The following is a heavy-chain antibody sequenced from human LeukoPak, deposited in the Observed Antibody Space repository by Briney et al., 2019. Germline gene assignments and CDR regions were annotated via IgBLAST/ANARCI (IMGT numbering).Heavy chain of an antibody. J-gene: IGHJ4*02. Sequence: GESLKISCKGSGYSFTSYWIGWVRQMPGKGLEWMGIIYPGDSDTRYSPSFQGQVTISADKSISTAYLQWSSLKASDTAMYYRARHGGCSGGSCYSVDKAVDYWGQGTLVTVSS. CDR3: ARHGGCSGGSCYSVDKAVDY. D-gene: IGHD2-15*01. CDR2: IYPGDSDT. V-gene: IGHV5-51*01. CDR1: GYSFTSYW.